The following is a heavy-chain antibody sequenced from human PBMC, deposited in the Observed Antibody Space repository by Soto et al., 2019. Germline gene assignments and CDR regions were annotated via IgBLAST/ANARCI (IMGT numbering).Heavy chain of an antibody. Sequence: PGGSLRLSCAASGFTFSSHAMSWARQAPGKGLEWVSAISGSGGSTYSAASVKGRFTISRDNSKNTLYLQMNSLRAEDTAVYYCAKAPAAGRIDYWGQGTLVTVSS. CDR3: AKAPAAGRIDY. J-gene: IGHJ4*02. D-gene: IGHD6-13*01. V-gene: IGHV3-23*01. CDR1: GFTFSSHA. CDR2: ISGSGGST.